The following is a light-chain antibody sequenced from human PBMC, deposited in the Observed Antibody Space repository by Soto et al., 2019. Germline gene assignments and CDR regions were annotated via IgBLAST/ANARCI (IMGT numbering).Light chain of an antibody. J-gene: IGLJ1*01. Sequence: QSVLTQPASVSRSPGQSIAISCTGTGSDVGGYRYVSWYQQHPGKAPKLIIYDVSNRPSGVSDRFSGSKSGNTASLTISGLQSEDEADYYCDSYTSGSSYVFGTGTKVTVL. CDR1: GSDVGGYRY. CDR3: DSYTSGSSYV. V-gene: IGLV2-14*01. CDR2: DVS.